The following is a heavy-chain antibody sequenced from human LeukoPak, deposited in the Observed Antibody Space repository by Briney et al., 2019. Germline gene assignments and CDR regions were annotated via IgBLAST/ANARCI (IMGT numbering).Heavy chain of an antibody. D-gene: IGHD2-15*01. CDR1: GFTFSSYG. J-gene: IGHJ5*02. CDR3: AKDGTVVVVAATLSGWFDP. Sequence: GRSLRLSCAASGFTFSSYGMHWVRQAPGKGLEWVAVISYGGSNKYYADSVKGRFTISRDNSKNTLYLQMNSLRAEDTAVYYCAKDGTVVVVAATLSGWFDPWGQGTLVTVSS. V-gene: IGHV3-30*18. CDR2: ISYGGSNK.